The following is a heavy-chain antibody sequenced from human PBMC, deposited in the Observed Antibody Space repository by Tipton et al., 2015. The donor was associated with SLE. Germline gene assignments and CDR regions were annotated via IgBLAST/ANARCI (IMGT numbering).Heavy chain of an antibody. D-gene: IGHD3-22*01. J-gene: IGHJ3*01. CDR1: GGSIRSATYY. Sequence: TLFLTCTVSGGSIRSATYYWSWIRQPAGKGLEWIGHIYTSENINYNPSLKSRVTISVDTSKSQFSLKLSSVTAADTAVYYCARSGGEPYYYVSSGFYPDWGQGTLVTVSS. CDR2: IYTSENI. CDR3: ARSGGEPYYYVSSGFYPD. V-gene: IGHV4-61*09.